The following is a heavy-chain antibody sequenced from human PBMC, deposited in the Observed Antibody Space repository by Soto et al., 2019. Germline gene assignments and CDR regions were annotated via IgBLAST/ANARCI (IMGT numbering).Heavy chain of an antibody. CDR2: IYYSGST. J-gene: IGHJ6*03. Sequence: QHPGKGLEWIGYIYYSGSTYYNPSLKSRVTISVDTSKNQFSLKLSSVTAADTAVYYCASNPPGGNYYYYYMDVWGKGTTVTVSS. V-gene: IGHV4-31*02. CDR3: ASNPPGGNYYYYYMDV.